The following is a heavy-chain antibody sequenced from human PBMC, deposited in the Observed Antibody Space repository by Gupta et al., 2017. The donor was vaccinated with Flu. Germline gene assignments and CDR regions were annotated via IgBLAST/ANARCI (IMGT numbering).Heavy chain of an antibody. CDR2: IRGSGGST. J-gene: IGHJ4*02. Sequence: EVQLLESGGGLVQPGGSLRLSCAASGFTFSSYAMSWVRQAPGKGLEWVSAIRGSGGSTYYADSVKGRFTISRDNSKNTLYLQMNSLRAEDTAVYYCAKDYRRYSGYDLSSGWYLDYWGQGTLVTVSS. CDR3: AKDYRRYSGYDLSSGWYLDY. CDR1: GFTFSSYA. V-gene: IGHV3-23*01. D-gene: IGHD5-12*01.